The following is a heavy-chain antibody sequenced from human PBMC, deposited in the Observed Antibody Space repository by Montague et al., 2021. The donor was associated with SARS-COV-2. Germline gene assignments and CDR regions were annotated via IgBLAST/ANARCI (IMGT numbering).Heavy chain of an antibody. J-gene: IGHJ3*02. Sequence: TLSLTCTVSGGSISSGSYYWSWIRQPAGKGLEWIGRIYTSGNTNYNPSLKSRVTISVDTSKNQFSLKLSSVTAADTAVYYCARVPPYYYDSSGYYSGAFDIWGQGTMVTVSS. CDR2: IYTSGNT. CDR3: ARVPPYYYDSSGYYSGAFDI. CDR1: GGSISSGSYY. D-gene: IGHD3-22*01. V-gene: IGHV4-61*02.